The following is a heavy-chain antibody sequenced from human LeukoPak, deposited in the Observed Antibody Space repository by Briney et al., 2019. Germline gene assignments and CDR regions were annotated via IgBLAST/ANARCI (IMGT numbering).Heavy chain of an antibody. CDR2: IYYSGST. D-gene: IGHD3-16*01. V-gene: IGHV4-59*01. CDR1: GGSISSYY. Sequence: KPSETLSLTCTVSGGSISSYYWSWIRQPPGKGLEWIGYIYYSGSTNYNPSLKSRVTIAVDSSKNQFSLKLSSVTAADTAVYYCARDLGYEASFDYWGQGTLVTVSS. J-gene: IGHJ4*02. CDR3: ARDLGYEASFDY.